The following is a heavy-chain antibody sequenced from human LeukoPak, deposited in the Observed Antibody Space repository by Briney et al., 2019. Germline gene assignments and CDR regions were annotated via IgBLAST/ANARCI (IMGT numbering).Heavy chain of an antibody. J-gene: IGHJ4*02. Sequence: GGSLRLSCAASGFTFSSYGMSWVRQAPGKGLEWVSLISGSGGSTSYADSVKGRFTISRDNSKNTLYLQMNSLRAEDTAVYYCAKDLEAHGDLHVDFDYWGQGTLVTVSS. CDR1: GFTFSSYG. CDR3: AKDLEAHGDLHVDFDY. CDR2: ISGSGGST. V-gene: IGHV3-23*01. D-gene: IGHD4-17*01.